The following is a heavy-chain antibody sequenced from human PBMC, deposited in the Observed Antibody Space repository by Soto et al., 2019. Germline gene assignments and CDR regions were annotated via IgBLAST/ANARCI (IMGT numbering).Heavy chain of an antibody. Sequence: PGGSLRLSCAASGFTFSSYWMHWVRQAPGKGLVWVSRINGDGSSTSYADSVKGRFTISRDNAKNTLYLQMSSLRAEDTAFYYCAREGANYYTFDYWGQGILVTVSS. D-gene: IGHD1-7*01. CDR2: INGDGSST. CDR1: GFTFSSYW. V-gene: IGHV3-74*01. J-gene: IGHJ4*02. CDR3: AREGANYYTFDY.